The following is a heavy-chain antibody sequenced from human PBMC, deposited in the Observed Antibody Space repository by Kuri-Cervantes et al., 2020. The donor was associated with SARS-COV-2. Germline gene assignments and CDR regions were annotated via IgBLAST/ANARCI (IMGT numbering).Heavy chain of an antibody. CDR1: GFTFSSYA. Sequence: GGSLRLSCAASGFTFSSYAMHWVRQAPGKGLEWVAVISYDGSNKYHADSVKGRFTISRDNSKNTLYLQMNSLRAEDTAVYYCAGDPNYGDYEVWYMDVWGKGTTVTVSS. V-gene: IGHV3-30-3*01. CDR3: AGDPNYGDYEVWYMDV. D-gene: IGHD4-17*01. CDR2: ISYDGSNK. J-gene: IGHJ6*03.